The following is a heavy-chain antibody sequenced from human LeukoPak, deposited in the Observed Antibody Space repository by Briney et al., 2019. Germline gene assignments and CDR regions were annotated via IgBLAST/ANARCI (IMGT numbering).Heavy chain of an antibody. CDR3: ARDRTSLDIVVVVAATRNAFDI. CDR2: IIPILGIA. CDR1: GGTFSSYA. J-gene: IGHJ3*02. Sequence: GASVKVSCKASGGTFSSYAISWVRQAPGQGLEWMGRIIPILGIANYAQKFQGRVTITADKSTSTAYMELSSLRSEDTAVYYCARDRTSLDIVVVVAATRNAFDIWGQGTMVTVSS. D-gene: IGHD2-15*01. V-gene: IGHV1-69*04.